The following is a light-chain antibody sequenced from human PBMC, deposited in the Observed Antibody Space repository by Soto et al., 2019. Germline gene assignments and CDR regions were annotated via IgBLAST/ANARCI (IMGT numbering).Light chain of an antibody. CDR2: EVS. CDR3: SSYAGRNNFV. CDR1: SSDVGGYNY. V-gene: IGLV2-8*01. Sequence: QRALAQPPSASGSPGKSFTISCTGTSSDVGGYNYVSWYQHHPGKAPKLLIYEVSKRPSGVPDRFSGSKSGNTASLTVSGLQAEDEADYYCSSYAGRNNFVFGTGTKVTVL. J-gene: IGLJ1*01.